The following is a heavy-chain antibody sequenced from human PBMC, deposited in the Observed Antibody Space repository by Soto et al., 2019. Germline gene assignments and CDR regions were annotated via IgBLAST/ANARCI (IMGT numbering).Heavy chain of an antibody. CDR3: ARDLAWKRGKVGRYYYGMDV. CDR1: GFIFSDYY. J-gene: IGHJ6*02. V-gene: IGHV3-11*06. D-gene: IGHD1-1*01. Sequence: EELVESGGGLVKPGGSLRLSCAASGFIFSDYYMSWVRQTPGKGLEWVSYISTRSTYTNYADSVKGRFTISRDNTKNSLYLQMDSLRVEDTAVYYCARDLAWKRGKVGRYYYGMDVWGQGTTVTVSS. CDR2: ISTRSTYT.